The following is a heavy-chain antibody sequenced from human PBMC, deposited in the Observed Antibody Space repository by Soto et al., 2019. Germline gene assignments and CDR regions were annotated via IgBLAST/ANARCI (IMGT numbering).Heavy chain of an antibody. CDR2: MYNTGST. Sequence: QVQLQESGPGLVKPSETLSLTCTVSGGTISRYYWSWIRQPPGKGLEWIGYMYNTGSTGYNPSFKSRVTISVDTSKNQFSLKLNSVPAADTAVYYCARDLWGYCGTDCYPLDVWGQGTTVTVSS. D-gene: IGHD2-21*02. V-gene: IGHV4-59*01. J-gene: IGHJ6*02. CDR1: GGTISRYY. CDR3: ARDLWGYCGTDCYPLDV.